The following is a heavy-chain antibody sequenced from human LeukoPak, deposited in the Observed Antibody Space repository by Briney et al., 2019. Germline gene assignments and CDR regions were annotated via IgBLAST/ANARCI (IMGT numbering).Heavy chain of an antibody. CDR3: ARERAAAGNGAIDY. CDR2: IYYSGST. CDR1: GGSISSYY. Sequence: SGTLSLTCTVSGGSISSYYWSWIRQPPGKGLEWIGYIYYSGSTNYNPSLKSRVTISVDTSKHQFSLKLSSITAADTAVYFCARERAAAGNGAIDYWGQGTLVTVSS. D-gene: IGHD6-13*01. V-gene: IGHV4-59*01. J-gene: IGHJ4*02.